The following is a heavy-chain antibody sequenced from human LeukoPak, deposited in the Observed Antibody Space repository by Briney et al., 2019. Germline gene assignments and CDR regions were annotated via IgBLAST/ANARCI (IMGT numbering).Heavy chain of an antibody. CDR1: GGTFSSYA. V-gene: IGHV1-46*01. D-gene: IGHD2-15*01. CDR2: INPSGGST. Sequence: ASVKVSCTASGGTFSSYAISWVRQAPGQGLEWMGIINPSGGSTSYAQKFQGRVTMTRDMSTSTVYMELSSLRSEDTAVYYCARDRVVGHKNLYYFDYWGQGTLVTVSS. J-gene: IGHJ4*02. CDR3: ARDRVVGHKNLYYFDY.